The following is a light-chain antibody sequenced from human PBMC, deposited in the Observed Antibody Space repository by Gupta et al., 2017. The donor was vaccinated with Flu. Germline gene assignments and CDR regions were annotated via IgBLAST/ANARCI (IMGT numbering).Light chain of an antibody. CDR2: RNN. V-gene: IGLV1-47*01. Sequence: QSVLTQPPSASGTPGQRVTISCSGSSSNIGSNYVYWYQQLPGTAPKRLSYRNNQRPSGVPDRFSGSKSGTSASLAISGLRSEDEADYDCAAWDDSLSGVVFGGGTKLTVL. CDR1: SSNIGSNY. J-gene: IGLJ2*01. CDR3: AAWDDSLSGVV.